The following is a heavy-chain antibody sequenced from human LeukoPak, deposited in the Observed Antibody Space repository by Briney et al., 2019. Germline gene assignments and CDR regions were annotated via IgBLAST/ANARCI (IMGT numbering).Heavy chain of an antibody. J-gene: IGHJ6*03. D-gene: IGHD3-10*01. V-gene: IGHV3-15*01. Sequence: GGSLRLSCAASGFTFSNAWMSWVRQAPGKGLEWVGRIKSKTDGGTTDYAAPVKGRFTISRDDSKNTLYLQMNSLKTEDTAVYYCTTDSGGGDQDSYYYYYYMDVWGKGTTVTISS. CDR3: TTDSGGGDQDSYYYYYYMDV. CDR2: IKSKTDGGTT. CDR1: GFTFSNAW.